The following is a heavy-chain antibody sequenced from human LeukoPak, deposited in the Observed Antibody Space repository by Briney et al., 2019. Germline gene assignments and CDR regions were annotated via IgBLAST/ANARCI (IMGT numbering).Heavy chain of an antibody. J-gene: IGHJ4*02. D-gene: IGHD4-23*01. CDR2: ISGSGSGGST. CDR3: AKLSSYGGHG. Sequence: GGSLRLSCAASGFTFSSYAMSWVRQAPGKGLEWVSTISGSGSGGSTYYADSVKGRFTISRDNSKDTLYLQMNSLRAEDTAVYYCAKLSSYGGHGWGQGTLVTVSS. CDR1: GFTFSSYA. V-gene: IGHV3-23*01.